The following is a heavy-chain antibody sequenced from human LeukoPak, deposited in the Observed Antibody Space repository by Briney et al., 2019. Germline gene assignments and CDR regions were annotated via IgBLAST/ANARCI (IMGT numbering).Heavy chain of an antibody. V-gene: IGHV3-69-1*02. Sequence: GGSLRLSCSASGFSFSDYDMNWVRQAPGKGLEWVSAISGRSNGESLKGRFTISRDNAKNSLYLQLDSLGVEDTAVYYCGRAFPPLRTSSAGDLWGQGTLVTVSS. CDR1: GFSFSDYD. D-gene: IGHD3-16*01. CDR2: ISGRS. J-gene: IGHJ1*01. CDR3: GRAFPPLRTSSAGDL.